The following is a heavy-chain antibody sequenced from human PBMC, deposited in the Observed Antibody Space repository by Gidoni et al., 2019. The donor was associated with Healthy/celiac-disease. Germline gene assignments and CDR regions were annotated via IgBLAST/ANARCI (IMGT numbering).Heavy chain of an antibody. Sequence: QVQLQESGPGLVKPSQSLSLTCTFSGGSISSSGYYWSWIRQHPGKGLEWIGYIYYSGSTYYNPSLKSLVTISVATSKTQFSLKLSSVTAADTAVYYCARAWATVTPDWYFDLWGRGTLVTVSS. J-gene: IGHJ2*01. CDR3: ARAWATVTPDWYFDL. CDR2: IYYSGST. D-gene: IGHD4-17*01. CDR1: GGSISSSGYY. V-gene: IGHV4-31*01.